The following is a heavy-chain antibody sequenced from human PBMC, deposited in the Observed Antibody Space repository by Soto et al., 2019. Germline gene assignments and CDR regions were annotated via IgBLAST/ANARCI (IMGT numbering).Heavy chain of an antibody. J-gene: IGHJ4*02. CDR3: ARERRIYYDSSGPLDY. CDR1: GGSFSSYG. CDR2: IIPNFDTA. Sequence: QVQLVQSGAEVKKPGSSVKVSCKASGGSFSSYGITWVRQAPGQGLEWMGGIIPNFDTANYAQRLQGRVTITADKSTSTAYMELSSLRSEDTAVYYCARERRIYYDSSGPLDYWGQGTLVTV. V-gene: IGHV1-69*06. D-gene: IGHD3-22*01.